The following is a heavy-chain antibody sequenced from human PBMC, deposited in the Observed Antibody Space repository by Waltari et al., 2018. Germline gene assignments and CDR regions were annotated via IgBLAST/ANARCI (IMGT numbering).Heavy chain of an antibody. J-gene: IGHJ4*02. CDR3: ARDPATKWGVFYFDH. V-gene: IGHV3-30*10. D-gene: IGHD7-27*01. CDR1: GFTFSSFA. Sequence: VQLVESGGGVVQPGKSLSLFCADSGFTFSSFALPWVRQAPGKGLEWVAITSYDGTNNYYTDSVKGRFNISRDNSKNTLYLQINALRHEDTAVYFCARDPATKWGVFYFDHWGQGTLVTVSS. CDR2: TSYDGTNN.